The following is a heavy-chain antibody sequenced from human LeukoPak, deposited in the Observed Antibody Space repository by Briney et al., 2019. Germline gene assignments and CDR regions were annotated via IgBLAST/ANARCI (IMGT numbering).Heavy chain of an antibody. CDR2: IYYSGST. CDR1: GGSISSGDYS. V-gene: IGHV4-30-4*01. J-gene: IGHJ5*02. Sequence: SETLPLTCTVSGGSISSGDYSWSWIRQPPGKGLEWIGYIYYSGSTYYNPSLKSRVTISVDTSKNQFSLKLSSVTAADTAVYYCARVGITIFGVAPAPLNWFDPWGQGTLVTVSS. CDR3: ARVGITIFGVAPAPLNWFDP. D-gene: IGHD3-3*01.